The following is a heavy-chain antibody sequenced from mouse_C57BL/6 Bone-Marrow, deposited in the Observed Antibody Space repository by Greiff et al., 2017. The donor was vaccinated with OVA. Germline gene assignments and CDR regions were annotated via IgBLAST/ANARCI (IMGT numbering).Heavy chain of an antibody. D-gene: IGHD1-1*02. CDR1: GYSFTGYY. J-gene: IGHJ1*03. CDR2: INPSTGGT. CDR3: ARVGGGYFDV. Sequence: VQLKQSGPELVKPGASVKISCKASGYSFTGYYMNWVKQSPEKSLEWIGEINPSTGGTTYNQKFKAKATLTVDKSSSTAYMQLKSLTSEDSAVYYCARVGGGYFDVWGTGTTVTVSS. V-gene: IGHV1-42*01.